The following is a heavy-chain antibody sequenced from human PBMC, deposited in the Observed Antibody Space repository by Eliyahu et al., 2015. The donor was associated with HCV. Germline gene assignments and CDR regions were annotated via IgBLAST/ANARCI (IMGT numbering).Heavy chain of an antibody. J-gene: IGHJ3*02. D-gene: IGHD3-22*01. V-gene: IGHV4-59*10. Sequence: TNYNPSLKSRVTMSVDTSKNQFSLKLSSVTAADTAVYYCARCPDPYYYDSSGYYYTYAFDIWGQGTMVTVSS. CDR2: T. CDR3: ARCPDPYYYDSSGYYYTYAFDI.